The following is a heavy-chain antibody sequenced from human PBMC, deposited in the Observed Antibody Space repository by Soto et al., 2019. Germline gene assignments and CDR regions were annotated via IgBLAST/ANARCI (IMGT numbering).Heavy chain of an antibody. CDR3: ASVTFGGIVLAH. Sequence: TRSITCTVSGVSSSSNSYYCDCIRHPPGKGLEWIVSLFYSGATYHNPSLQSRVTMSIDTSKKQFSLNLSSVTAADTAVYYCASVTFGGIVLAHWGQGALVTVSS. CDR1: GVSSSSNSYY. J-gene: IGHJ4*02. CDR2: LFYSGAT. V-gene: IGHV4-39*07. D-gene: IGHD3-16*01.